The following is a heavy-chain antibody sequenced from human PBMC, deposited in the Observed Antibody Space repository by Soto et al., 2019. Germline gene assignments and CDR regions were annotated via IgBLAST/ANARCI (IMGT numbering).Heavy chain of an antibody. J-gene: IGHJ5*02. CDR2: ISAYNGNT. CDR3: ARVASVVAVAAPPPGRWLDP. D-gene: IGHD2-15*01. CDR1: GYTFTSYS. V-gene: IGHV1-18*01. Sequence: ASVKVSCKASGYTFTSYSISWVRQAPGQGLEWMGWISAYNGNTNYAQKLQGRVTMTTDTATSTAYMELRSLRSDDTAVYYCARVASVVAVAAPPPGRWLDPWGQGTLVTVSS.